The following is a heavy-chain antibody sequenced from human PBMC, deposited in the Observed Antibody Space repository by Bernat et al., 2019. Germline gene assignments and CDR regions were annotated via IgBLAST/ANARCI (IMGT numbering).Heavy chain of an antibody. CDR1: GNSISSGSHY. CDR3: ARQIVGAHDF. J-gene: IGHJ4*02. V-gene: IGHV4-39*01. D-gene: IGHD1-26*01. CDR2: IYYTGST. Sequence: QLQLQESGPGLVRPSETLSLTCSVSGNSISSGSHYWGWFRQPPGKGLEYIGTIYYTGSTYYNPSLRSRVTISIDTSKNHFSLKLSSVTAADTAVYYCARQIVGAHDFWGQGTLVTVSS.